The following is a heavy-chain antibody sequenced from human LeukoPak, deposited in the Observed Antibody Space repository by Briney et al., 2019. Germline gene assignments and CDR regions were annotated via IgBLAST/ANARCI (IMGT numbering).Heavy chain of an antibody. V-gene: IGHV1-69*01. D-gene: IGHD3-3*01. Sequence: SVKVSCKASGGTSSSYAISWVRQAPGQGLEWMGGIIPMFGTANYAQKFQGRVTITADESTSTAYMELSRLRSDDTAVYYCARDARRYDFWSGYFGATPDYWGQGTLVTVSS. J-gene: IGHJ4*02. CDR1: GGTSSSYA. CDR2: IIPMFGTA. CDR3: ARDARRYDFWSGYFGATPDY.